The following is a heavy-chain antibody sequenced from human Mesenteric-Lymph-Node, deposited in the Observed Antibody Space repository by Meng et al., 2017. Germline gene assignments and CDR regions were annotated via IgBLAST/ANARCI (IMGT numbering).Heavy chain of an antibody. D-gene: IGHD6-13*01. CDR2: IIPIFGTA. J-gene: IGHJ6*01. Sequence: SVKVSCKASGGTFSSYAISWVRQAPGQGLEWMGGIIPIFGTANYAQKFQGRVTITADESTSTAYMELSSLRSEDTAVYYCAREAGIAAAGYYYYYGMDVWGQGTTVTCAS. V-gene: IGHV1-69*13. CDR3: AREAGIAAAGYYYYYGMDV. CDR1: GGTFSSYA.